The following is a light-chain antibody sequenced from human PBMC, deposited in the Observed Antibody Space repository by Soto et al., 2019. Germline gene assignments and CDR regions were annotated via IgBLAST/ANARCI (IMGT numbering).Light chain of an antibody. Sequence: IQLTQSPSSLSASVGDRVTITCRASQGISTYLAWYQQKPGKAPKLLIYAASTLQSGVPSRFSGSTSGTDFSLTISSLQPEDFATYYCQQLNSYPLTFGGGTKVDI. J-gene: IGKJ4*01. V-gene: IGKV1-9*01. CDR3: QQLNSYPLT. CDR2: AAS. CDR1: QGISTY.